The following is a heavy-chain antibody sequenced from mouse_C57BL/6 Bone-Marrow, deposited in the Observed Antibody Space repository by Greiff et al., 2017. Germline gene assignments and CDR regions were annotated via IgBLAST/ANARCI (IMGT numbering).Heavy chain of an antibody. J-gene: IGHJ2*01. CDR3: ASWGFITTVVGYFDY. CDR2: INPGSGGT. V-gene: IGHV1-54*01. Sequence: VQLQQSGAELVRPGTSVKVSCKASGYAFTNYLIEWVKQRPGQGLEWIGVINPGSGGTNYNEKFKGKATLTADKSSSTAYMQLSSLTSEDSAVYFCASWGFITTVVGYFDYWGQGTTLTVSS. D-gene: IGHD1-1*01. CDR1: GYAFTNYL.